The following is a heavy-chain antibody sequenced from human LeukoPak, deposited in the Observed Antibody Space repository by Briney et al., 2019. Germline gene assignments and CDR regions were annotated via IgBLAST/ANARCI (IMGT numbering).Heavy chain of an antibody. CDR1: GGSFSGYY. D-gene: IGHD3-22*01. CDR2: INHSGST. V-gene: IGHV4-34*01. CDR3: ATNYYYDSSGYSLSGYFDL. J-gene: IGHJ2*01. Sequence: SETLSLTCAVYGGSFSGYYWSWIRQPPGKGLEWIGEINHSGSTNYNPSLKSRVTISVDTSKNQFSLKLSSVTAADTAVYYCATNYYYDSSGYSLSGYFDLWGRGTLVTVSS.